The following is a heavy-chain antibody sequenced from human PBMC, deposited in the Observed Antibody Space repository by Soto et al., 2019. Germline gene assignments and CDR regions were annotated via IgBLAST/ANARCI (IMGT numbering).Heavy chain of an antibody. V-gene: IGHV3-30*18. J-gene: IGHJ3*02. Sequence: PGGSLRLSCAASGFTFSIYGMHWVRHAPGKGLEWVAVISYDGSNKYYADSVKGRFTISRDNSKNTLYLQMNSLRAEDTAVYYCAKAHPGYSSGRRNAFDIWGQGTMVTVS. CDR2: ISYDGSNK. CDR3: AKAHPGYSSGRRNAFDI. D-gene: IGHD6-19*01. CDR1: GFTFSIYG.